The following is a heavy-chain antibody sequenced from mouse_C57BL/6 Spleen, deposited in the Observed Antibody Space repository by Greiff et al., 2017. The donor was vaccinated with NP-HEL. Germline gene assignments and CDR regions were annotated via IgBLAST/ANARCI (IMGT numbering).Heavy chain of an antibody. CDR2: IRLKSDNYAT. CDR3: TGGGGLRPFDY. Sequence: EVMLVESGGGLVQPGGSMKLSCVASGFTFSNYWMNWVRQSPEKGLEWVAQIRLKSDNYATHYAESVKGRFTISRDDSKSSVYLQMNNLRAEDTGIYYCTGGGGLRPFDYWGQGTTLTVSS. V-gene: IGHV6-3*01. D-gene: IGHD2-4*01. CDR1: GFTFSNYW. J-gene: IGHJ2*01.